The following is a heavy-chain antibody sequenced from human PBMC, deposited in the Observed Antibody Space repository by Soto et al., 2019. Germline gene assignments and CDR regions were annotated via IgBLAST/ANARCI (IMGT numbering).Heavy chain of an antibody. Sequence: ASVKVSCKASGYTFTSYAMHWVRQAPGQRLEWMGWINAGNGNTKYSQKFQGRVTITRDTSASTAYMELSSLRSEDTAVYYCARGPSGYDFWSGFDVWGKGTTVTVSS. D-gene: IGHD3-3*01. CDR3: ARGPSGYDFWSGFDV. CDR2: INAGNGNT. CDR1: GYTFTSYA. J-gene: IGHJ6*04. V-gene: IGHV1-3*01.